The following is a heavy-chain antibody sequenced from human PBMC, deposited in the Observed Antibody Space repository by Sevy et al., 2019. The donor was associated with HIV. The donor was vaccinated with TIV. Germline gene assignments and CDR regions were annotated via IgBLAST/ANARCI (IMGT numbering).Heavy chain of an antibody. J-gene: IGHJ3*02. CDR2: ISGSGGGT. CDR1: GFTFSSYA. D-gene: IGHD3-22*01. V-gene: IGHV3-23*01. CDR3: AKDRSSGYYDAFDN. Sequence: GGSLRLSCAASGFTFSSYAMSWVRQAPGKGLEWVSVISGSGGGTYYADSVKGRFTISRDNSKNTLYLQMNSLRAEDTAVYYCAKDRSSGYYDAFDNWGQGTMVTVSS.